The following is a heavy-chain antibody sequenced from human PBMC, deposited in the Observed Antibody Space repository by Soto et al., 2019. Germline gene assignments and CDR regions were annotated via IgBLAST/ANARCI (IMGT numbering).Heavy chain of an antibody. CDR3: ARPAIPSDSSSWTHSGDYYYGMDV. CDR1: GYTFTGYY. CDR2: INPNSGGT. V-gene: IGHV1-2*04. D-gene: IGHD6-13*01. Sequence: QVQLVQSGAEVKKPGASVKVSCKASGYTFTGYYMHWVRQAPGQGLEWMGWINPNSGGTNYAQKFQGWVTMTRDTSISTAYMERSRLRSDDTAVYYCARPAIPSDSSSWTHSGDYYYGMDVWGQGTTFTVSS. J-gene: IGHJ6*02.